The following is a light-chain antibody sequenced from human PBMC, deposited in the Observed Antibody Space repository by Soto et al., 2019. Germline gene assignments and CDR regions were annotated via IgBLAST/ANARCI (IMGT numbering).Light chain of an antibody. V-gene: IGLV2-14*03. J-gene: IGLJ1*01. CDR1: SSEVGGYSY. CDR3: SSYTTSNTRQIV. Sequence: QSALTQPASVSGSPGQSITISCTGTSSEVGGYSYVSWYQHHPGKAPKLMIFDVSNRPSGVSNRFSGSKSGNTASLTISGLQPEDEADYYCSSYTTSNTRQIVFGTGTKVTVL. CDR2: DVS.